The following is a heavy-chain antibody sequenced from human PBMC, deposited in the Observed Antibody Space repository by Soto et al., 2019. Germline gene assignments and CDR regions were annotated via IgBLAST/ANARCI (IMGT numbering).Heavy chain of an antibody. Sequence: EVQLLESGGGLVQPGGSLRLSCVASGFPFSMYAMTWVRQAPGKGLEWVSAISGSVDSTYYADSVKGRFTISRDNSKKTVYLEMNSLRVEDTAVYHCAKSPSRAPYGMDVWGQGTTVTVSS. J-gene: IGHJ6*02. CDR3: AKSPSRAPYGMDV. CDR1: GFPFSMYA. D-gene: IGHD6-6*01. CDR2: ISGSVDST. V-gene: IGHV3-23*01.